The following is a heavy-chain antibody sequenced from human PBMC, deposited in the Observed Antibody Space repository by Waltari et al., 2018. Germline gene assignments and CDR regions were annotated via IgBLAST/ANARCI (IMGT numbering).Heavy chain of an antibody. CDR2: VDPKVGNT. Sequence: QVQLVQSGAEVKKPGASVKVSCKASGYTFTSYDINWVRQATGQGLEWMGWVDPKVGNTGYGQKFHGRVTMTRNTSMSTAYMELSSLRSEDTAVYYCARGRRRTGTSRGGVEYFDYWGQGTLVTVSS. D-gene: IGHD1-7*01. CDR1: GYTFTSYD. V-gene: IGHV1-8*01. J-gene: IGHJ4*02. CDR3: ARGRRRTGTSRGGVEYFDY.